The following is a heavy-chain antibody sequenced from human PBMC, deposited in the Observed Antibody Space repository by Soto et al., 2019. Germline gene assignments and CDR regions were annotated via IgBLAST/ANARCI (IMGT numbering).Heavy chain of an antibody. D-gene: IGHD1-26*01. CDR2: ISWDGGST. CDR1: GFTFDDYT. CDR3: AKDMGELQAIYYYYGMDV. Sequence: EVQLVESGGVVVQPGGSLRLSCAASGFTFDDYTMHWVRQAPGKGLAWVSLISWDGGSTYYADSVKGRFTISRDNSKNSLYLQMNSRRTEDTAWYYCAKDMGELQAIYYYYGMDVWGQGTTVTVAS. J-gene: IGHJ6*02. V-gene: IGHV3-43*01.